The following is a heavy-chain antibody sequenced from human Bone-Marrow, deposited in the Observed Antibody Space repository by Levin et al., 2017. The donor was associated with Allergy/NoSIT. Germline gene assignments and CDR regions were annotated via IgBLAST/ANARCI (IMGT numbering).Heavy chain of an antibody. J-gene: IGHJ6*02. CDR2: IYYSGST. D-gene: IGHD5-24*01. Sequence: TSETLSLTCTVSGGSISSSSYYWGWIRQPPGTGLEWIGSIYYSGSTYYNPSLKSRFTISVDTSKNQFSLKLSSVTAADTAVYYCAREEMATRGGMDVWGQGTTVTVSS. CDR3: AREEMATRGGMDV. CDR1: GGSISSSSYY. V-gene: IGHV4-39*07.